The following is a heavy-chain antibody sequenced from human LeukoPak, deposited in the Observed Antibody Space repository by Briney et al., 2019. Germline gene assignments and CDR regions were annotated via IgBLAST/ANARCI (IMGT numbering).Heavy chain of an antibody. V-gene: IGHV3-74*03. Sequence: GGSLRLSCAASGFTFSSYWMHWVRQAPGKGLVWVSRINSDGSSTTYADSVKGRFAISRDNAKNTLFPQMNGLSPEDTAVYYCARDRSIEDAFDVWGQGTMVTVSS. J-gene: IGHJ3*01. D-gene: IGHD3-3*02. CDR3: ARDRSIEDAFDV. CDR2: INSDGSST. CDR1: GFTFSSYW.